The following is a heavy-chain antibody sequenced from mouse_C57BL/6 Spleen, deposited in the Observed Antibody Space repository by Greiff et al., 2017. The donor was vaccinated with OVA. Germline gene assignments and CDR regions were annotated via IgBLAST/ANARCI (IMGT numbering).Heavy chain of an antibody. V-gene: IGHV1-80*01. CDR3: ARWGFYGNAVDY. Sequence: QVQLQQSGAELVKPGASVKISCKASGYAFSSYWMNWVKQRPGKGLEWIGQIYPGDGDTNYNGKFKGKATLTADKSSSTAYMQRSSLTSEDSAVYFCARWGFYGNAVDYWGKGTTLTVSS. CDR1: GYAFSSYW. J-gene: IGHJ2*01. D-gene: IGHD2-1*01. CDR2: IYPGDGDT.